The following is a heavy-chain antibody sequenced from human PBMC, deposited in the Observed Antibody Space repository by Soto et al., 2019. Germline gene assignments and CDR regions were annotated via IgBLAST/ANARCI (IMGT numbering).Heavy chain of an antibody. V-gene: IGHV5-51*01. D-gene: IGHD3-16*02. CDR3: ARGAITDYVWGSYRYGWFDP. J-gene: IGHJ5*02. CDR2: IYPGDSDT. CDR1: GYSFTNYW. Sequence: GESLKISCKGSGYSFTNYWIGWVRQMPGKGLEWMGIIYPGDSDTRYSPSFQGQVTISADKSISTAYLQWSSLKASDTAMYYCARGAITDYVWGSYRYGWFDPWGQGTLVTVSS.